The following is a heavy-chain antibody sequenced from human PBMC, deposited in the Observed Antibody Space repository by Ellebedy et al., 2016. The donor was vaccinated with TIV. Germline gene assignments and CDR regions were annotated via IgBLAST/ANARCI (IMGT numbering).Heavy chain of an antibody. D-gene: IGHD5-12*01. J-gene: IGHJ4*02. Sequence: MPSETLSLTCTVSGGSISSSSYYWGWIRQPPGKGLEWIGSIYYSGRTYYNPSLKSRVTISVDTSKNQFSLKLSSVTAADTAVYYCARDHSGYDVMGGDDWGQGTLVTVSS. CDR2: IYYSGRT. CDR3: ARDHSGYDVMGGDD. V-gene: IGHV4-39*02. CDR1: GGSISSSSYY.